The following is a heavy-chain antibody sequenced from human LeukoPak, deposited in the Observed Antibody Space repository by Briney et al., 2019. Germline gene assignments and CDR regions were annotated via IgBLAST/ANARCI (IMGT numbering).Heavy chain of an antibody. J-gene: IGHJ4*02. CDR1: GFTFSSYA. CDR3: AKRHTPRGAYYYDSSGTYYFDY. Sequence: GGSLRLSCAASGFTFSSYAMSWVRQAPGKGLEWVSAISGSGGSTYYADSVKGRFTISRDNSKNTLYLQMNSLRAEDTAVYYCAKRHTPRGAYYYDSSGTYYFDYWGQGTLVTVSS. CDR2: ISGSGGST. V-gene: IGHV3-23*01. D-gene: IGHD3-22*01.